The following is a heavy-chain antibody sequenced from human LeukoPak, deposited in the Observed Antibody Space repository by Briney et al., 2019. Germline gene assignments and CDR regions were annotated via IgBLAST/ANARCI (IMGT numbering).Heavy chain of an antibody. CDR2: IYTSGST. V-gene: IGHV4-4*07. D-gene: IGHD4-17*01. J-gene: IGHJ3*02. Sequence: SETLSLTCTVSGVSISSYSWSWIRQPAGKGLEWIGRIYTSGSTNYNPSLKSRVTMSVDTSKNQFSLKLSSVTAADTAVYYCARPVDYGDYTSAFDIWGQGTMVTVSS. CDR1: GVSISSYS. CDR3: ARPVDYGDYTSAFDI.